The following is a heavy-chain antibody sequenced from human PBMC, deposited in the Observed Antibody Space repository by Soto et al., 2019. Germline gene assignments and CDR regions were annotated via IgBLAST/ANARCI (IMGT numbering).Heavy chain of an antibody. CDR2: TYYRSKWFN. CDR3: ARDFAAAGPYYYYYYGMDV. V-gene: IGHV6-1*01. J-gene: IGHJ6*02. Sequence: SQTLSLTCAISGDSVSSNSAAWNWIRQSPSRGLEWLGRTYYRSKWFNDYAVSLKSRITINPDTSKNQFSLQLKSVTPEDTAVYFCARDFAAAGPYYYYYYGMDVWGQGTTVTVSS. D-gene: IGHD6-13*01. CDR1: GDSVSSNSAA.